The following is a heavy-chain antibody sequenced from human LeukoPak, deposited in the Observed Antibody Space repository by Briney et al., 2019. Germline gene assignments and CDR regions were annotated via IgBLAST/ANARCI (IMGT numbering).Heavy chain of an antibody. J-gene: IGHJ4*02. Sequence: GGSLRLSCAASGFTFSSYEMNWVRQAPGKGLEWVSYISSSGSTIYYADSVKGRFTIPRDNARNSLYLQMNSLRAEDTAVYYCARNIKSGYCSGGSCPQLFDYWGQGTLVTVSS. D-gene: IGHD2-15*01. CDR3: ARNIKSGYCSGGSCPQLFDY. CDR2: ISSSGSTI. CDR1: GFTFSSYE. V-gene: IGHV3-48*03.